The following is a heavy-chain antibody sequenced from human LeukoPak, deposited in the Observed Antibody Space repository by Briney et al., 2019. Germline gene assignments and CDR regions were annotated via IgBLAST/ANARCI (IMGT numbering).Heavy chain of an antibody. Sequence: GGSLRLSCAASGFTFSSYARSWVRQAPGKGLEWVSAISGSGGSTYYADSVKGRFTISRDNSKNTLYLQMNSLRAEDTAVYYCAKDNTLTEPGGYFDYWGQGTLVTVSS. CDR1: GFTFSSYA. V-gene: IGHV3-23*01. D-gene: IGHD1-14*01. J-gene: IGHJ4*02. CDR3: AKDNTLTEPGGYFDY. CDR2: ISGSGGST.